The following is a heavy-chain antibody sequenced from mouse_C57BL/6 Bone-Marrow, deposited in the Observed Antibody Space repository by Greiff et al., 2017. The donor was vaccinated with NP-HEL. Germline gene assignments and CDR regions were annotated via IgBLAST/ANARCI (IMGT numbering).Heavy chain of an antibody. J-gene: IGHJ4*01. Sequence: VQLQQSGAELVKPGASVKISCKASGYAFSSYWMNWVKQRPGKGLEWIGQIYPGDGDTNYNGKFKGKATLTADKSSSTAYMQLSSLTSEDSAVYFCARPTVVATEAMDYWGQGTSVTVSS. CDR1: GYAFSSYW. CDR2: IYPGDGDT. V-gene: IGHV1-80*01. CDR3: ARPTVVATEAMDY. D-gene: IGHD1-1*01.